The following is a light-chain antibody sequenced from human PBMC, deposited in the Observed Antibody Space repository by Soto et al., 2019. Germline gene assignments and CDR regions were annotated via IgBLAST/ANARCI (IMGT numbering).Light chain of an antibody. CDR2: EIN. Sequence: QSALTQPPSASGSPGQSVTISCTGTSSDVGFYDYVSWYQQHPGKAPKLIIYEINRRPSGVPDRFSGSKSGNTTSLTVSGLQAEDEADYYCSSYAGPHSLGVFGTGTKVTVL. V-gene: IGLV2-8*01. CDR1: SSDVGFYDY. CDR3: SSYAGPHSLGV. J-gene: IGLJ1*01.